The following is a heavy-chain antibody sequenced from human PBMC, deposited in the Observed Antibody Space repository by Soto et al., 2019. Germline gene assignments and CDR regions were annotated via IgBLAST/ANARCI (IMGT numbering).Heavy chain of an antibody. CDR3: ARESRATGSGYYDY. V-gene: IGHV1-46*01. CDR1: GYTFTSYY. D-gene: IGHD1-26*01. J-gene: IGHJ4*02. CDR2: INPSGGST. Sequence: QVQLVQSGAEVKKPGASVKVSCKASGYTFTSYYMHWVRQAPGQGLEWMGIINPSGGSTSYAQKYQGRVTMTMDTSTSTVYLELSSLRADDTAVYYCARESRATGSGYYDYSGQGTLVTVSS.